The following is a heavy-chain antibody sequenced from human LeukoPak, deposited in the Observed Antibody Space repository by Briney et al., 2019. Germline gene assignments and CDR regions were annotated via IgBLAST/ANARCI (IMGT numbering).Heavy chain of an antibody. Sequence: PSETLSLTCTVSGDSISSGDYYWSWIQQPAGKGLEWIGRISSSGSTKYNPSLKSRVTMSLDTSKKQFSLKLSSVTATDTAVYYCARLTSSWYQDWYFDLWGRGTLVTVSS. CDR3: ARLTSSWYQDWYFDL. CDR1: GDSISSGDYY. V-gene: IGHV4-61*02. J-gene: IGHJ2*01. CDR2: ISSSGST. D-gene: IGHD6-13*01.